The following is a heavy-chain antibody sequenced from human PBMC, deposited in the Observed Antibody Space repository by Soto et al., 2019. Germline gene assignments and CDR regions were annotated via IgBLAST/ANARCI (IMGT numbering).Heavy chain of an antibody. CDR1: GFTFSSYA. CDR2: ISSNGGST. V-gene: IGHV3-64D*08. CDR3: VKAEGGYSGYEPYYFEY. D-gene: IGHD5-12*01. Sequence: PWGSLRLSCSASGFTFSSYAMHWVRQAPGKGLEYVSAISSNGGSTYYADSVKGRFTISRDNSKNTLYLQMSSLRAEDTAVYYCVKAEGGYSGYEPYYFEYWGQGTLVTVSS. J-gene: IGHJ4*02.